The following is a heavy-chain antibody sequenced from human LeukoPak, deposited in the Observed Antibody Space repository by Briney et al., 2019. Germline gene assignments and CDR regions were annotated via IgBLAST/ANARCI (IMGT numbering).Heavy chain of an antibody. J-gene: IGHJ6*02. D-gene: IGHD2-15*01. CDR2: IYYSGST. CDR3: ARDSPCGGSCYTYYYGMDV. V-gene: IGHV4-59*01. Sequence: SETLSLTCAVYGGSLSGYYWSWIRQPPGKGLEWIGYIYYSGSTNYNPSLKSRVTISVDTSKNQFSLKLSSVTAADTAVYYCARDSPCGGSCYTYYYGMDVWGQGTTVTVSS. CDR1: GGSLSGYY.